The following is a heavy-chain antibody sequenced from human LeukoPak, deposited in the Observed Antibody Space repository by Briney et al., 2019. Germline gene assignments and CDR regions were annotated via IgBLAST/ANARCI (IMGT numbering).Heavy chain of an antibody. D-gene: IGHD6-13*01. J-gene: IGHJ4*02. CDR3: AREVLEYSSSWSY. CDR2: IYHSGST. CDR1: GYSISSGYY. V-gene: IGHV4-38-2*02. Sequence: PSETLSLTCTVSGYSISSGYYWGWIRQPPGKGLEWIGSIYHSGSTYYNPSLKSRVTISVDTSKNQFSLKLSSVTAADTAVYYCAREVLEYSSSWSYWGQGTLVTVSS.